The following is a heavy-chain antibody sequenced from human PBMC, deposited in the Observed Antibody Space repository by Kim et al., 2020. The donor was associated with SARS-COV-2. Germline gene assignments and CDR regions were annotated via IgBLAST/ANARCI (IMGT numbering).Heavy chain of an antibody. CDR2: FDPEDGET. D-gene: IGHD3-10*01. CDR1: GYTLTELS. V-gene: IGHV1-24*01. Sequence: ASVKVSCKVSGYTLTELSMHWVRQAPGKGLEWMGGFDPEDGETIYAQKFQGRVTMTEDTSTDTAYMELSSLRSEDTAVYYCATAASTGPPEPRGHYYGSGSYLAWFDRWGEGTLVTVSS. J-gene: IGHJ5*02. CDR3: ATAASTGPPEPRGHYYGSGSYLAWFDR.